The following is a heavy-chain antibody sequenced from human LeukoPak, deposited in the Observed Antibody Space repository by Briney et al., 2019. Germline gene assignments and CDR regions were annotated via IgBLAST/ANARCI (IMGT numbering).Heavy chain of an antibody. Sequence: GESLKISCKGSGYSFTSYWIGWVRQMPGKGLEWMGIIYPGDSDTRYSPSFQGQVTISADKSISTAYLQWSSLKASDTAMYYCARQSRLNYYDSSGYYYDYWGQGTLVTVSS. CDR1: GYSFTSYW. V-gene: IGHV5-51*01. J-gene: IGHJ4*02. CDR2: IYPGDSDT. CDR3: ARQSRLNYYDSSGYYYDY. D-gene: IGHD3-22*01.